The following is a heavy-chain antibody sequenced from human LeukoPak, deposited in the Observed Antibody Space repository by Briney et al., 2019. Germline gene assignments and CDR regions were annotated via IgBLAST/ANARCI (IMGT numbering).Heavy chain of an antibody. J-gene: IGHJ4*02. V-gene: IGHV3-74*01. Sequence: GGSLRLSCAASGFTFSSYWMHWVRQAPGKGLVWVSGINTYGSSTNYADSVKGRFTISRDNAKNTLYLQMNSLRVEDMAVYYCARALIRYCSGGSCYPGYFGYWGQGTLVTVSS. CDR1: GFTFSSYW. CDR2: INTYGSST. CDR3: ARALIRYCSGGSCYPGYFGY. D-gene: IGHD2-15*01.